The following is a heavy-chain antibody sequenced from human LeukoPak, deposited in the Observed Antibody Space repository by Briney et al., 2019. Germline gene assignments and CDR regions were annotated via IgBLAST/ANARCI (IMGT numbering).Heavy chain of an antibody. V-gene: IGHV3-20*04. CDR1: GFTFDDYG. J-gene: IGHJ4*02. CDR3: ACVPRYGDSFFDC. D-gene: IGHD4-17*01. CDR2: INWNGGST. Sequence: GGSLRLSCAASGFTFDDYGMSWVRQAPGKGLEWVSGINWNGGSTGYADSVKGRFTISRDNAKNSLYLLMNSLRAEDTAVYFCACVPRYGDSFFDCWGQGTLVTVSS.